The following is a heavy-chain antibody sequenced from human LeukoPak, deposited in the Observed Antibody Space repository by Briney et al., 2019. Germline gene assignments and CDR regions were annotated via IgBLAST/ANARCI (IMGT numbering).Heavy chain of an antibody. CDR1: GYTFTSYY. Sequence: ASVKVSCKASGYTFTSYYIHWVRQAPGQGLEWMGWINPNSGGTNYAQKFQGWVTMTRDKSISTAYMELSRLRSDDTAVYYCARGGELRYFDWLLSGAFDIWGQGTMVTVSS. J-gene: IGHJ3*02. CDR3: ARGGELRYFDWLLSGAFDI. CDR2: INPNSGGT. V-gene: IGHV1-2*04. D-gene: IGHD3-9*01.